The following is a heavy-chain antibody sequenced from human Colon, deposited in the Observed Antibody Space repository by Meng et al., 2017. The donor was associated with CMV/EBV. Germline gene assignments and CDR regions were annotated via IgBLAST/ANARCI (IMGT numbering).Heavy chain of an antibody. D-gene: IGHD3-22*01. CDR3: ARGRSYYDSSGSLKAFDI. CDR1: GFTFNNYW. Sequence: GGSLRLSCAGSGFTFNNYWMTWVRQAPGKGLEWVANIRHDAGNEQYYLESVKGRFTISRGNAKNSLYLQMNSLRAEDTAVYYCARGRSYYDSSGSLKAFDIWGQGTMVTVSS. V-gene: IGHV3-7*03. CDR2: IRHDAGNEQ. J-gene: IGHJ3*02.